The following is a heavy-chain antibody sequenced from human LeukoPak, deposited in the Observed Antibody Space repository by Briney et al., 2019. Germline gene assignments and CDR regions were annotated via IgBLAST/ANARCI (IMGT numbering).Heavy chain of an antibody. CDR1: GYTFTSYD. D-gene: IGHD6-19*01. J-gene: IGHJ4*02. CDR3: ARGVGGWYYFDY. CDR2: MNPNSGNT. Sequence: ASVKVSCKASGYTFTSYDINWVRQASGQGLEWMGWMNPNSGNTGYGQKFQGRVTMTRDTPISTAYMELSRLRSDDTAVYYCARGVGGWYYFDYWGQGTLVTVSS. V-gene: IGHV1-8*01.